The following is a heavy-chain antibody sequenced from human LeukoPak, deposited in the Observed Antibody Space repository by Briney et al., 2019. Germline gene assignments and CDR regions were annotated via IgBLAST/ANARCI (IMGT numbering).Heavy chain of an antibody. Sequence: ASGKVSCKASGYTFTSYDINWVRQATGHGLEWMGWMNTNSGNTGYAQKFQGRVTMTKNTSITTAYMELSSLRSEDTAVYYCARALSWTTDSYYYMDVWGKGTTVTVSS. CDR3: ARALSWTTDSYYYMDV. CDR1: GYTFTSYD. D-gene: IGHD3/OR15-3a*01. CDR2: MNTNSGNT. V-gene: IGHV1-8*01. J-gene: IGHJ6*03.